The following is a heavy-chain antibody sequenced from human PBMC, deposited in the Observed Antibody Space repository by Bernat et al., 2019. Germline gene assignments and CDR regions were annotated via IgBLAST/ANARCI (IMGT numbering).Heavy chain of an antibody. J-gene: IGHJ4*02. CDR2: IDEDGSEK. D-gene: IGHD1-14*01. Sequence: QVVESGGGLVRPGGSLRLSCAAAGFSFHTSWMTWVRQAPGKGLEEVANIDEDGSEKYYVDSVKGRFTISRDNARNSLYLQMNSLKAEDTAVYYCVGAPNRNFFDYWGQGTLVTVSS. CDR1: GFSFHTSW. V-gene: IGHV3-7*03. CDR3: VGAPNRNFFDY.